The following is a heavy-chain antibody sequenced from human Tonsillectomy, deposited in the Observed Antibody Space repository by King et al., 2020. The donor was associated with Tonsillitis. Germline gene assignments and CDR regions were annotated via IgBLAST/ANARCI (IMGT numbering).Heavy chain of an antibody. D-gene: IGHD4-17*01. J-gene: IGHJ2*01. Sequence: VQLLESGGGLVQPGGSLRLSCAASGFTFSSCAMSWGRQAPGKGLEWVSAVSYSGGGTYYADSLGGRFTISRVNSKNTLYLQMNSLRVEDTAVYYCAKAVNNGDYVYWYFDLWGRGTLVSVSS. CDR3: AKAVNNGDYVYWYFDL. CDR1: GFTFSSCA. CDR2: VSYSGGGT. V-gene: IGHV3-23*01.